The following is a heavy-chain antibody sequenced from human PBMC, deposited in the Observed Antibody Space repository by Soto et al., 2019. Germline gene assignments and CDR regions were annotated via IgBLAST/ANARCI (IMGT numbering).Heavy chain of an antibody. D-gene: IGHD1-7*01. Sequence: GGSLRLSCAASGFTFSSYAMHWVRQAPGKGLEWVAVISYDGSNKYYADSVKGRFTISRDNSKNTLYLQMNSLRAEDTAVYYCARLYNWNYVLPYWGQGTLVTVSS. CDR2: ISYDGSNK. V-gene: IGHV3-30-3*01. J-gene: IGHJ4*02. CDR1: GFTFSSYA. CDR3: ARLYNWNYVLPY.